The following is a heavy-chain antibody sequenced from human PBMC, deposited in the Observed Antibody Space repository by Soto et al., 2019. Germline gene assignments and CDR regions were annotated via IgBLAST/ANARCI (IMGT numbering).Heavy chain of an antibody. CDR3: ARDGYDSSGYYYRDSNWFDP. CDR2: INPSGGST. Sequence: ASVKVSCKASGYTFTSCYMHWVRQAPGQGLEWMGIINPSGGSTSYAQKFQGRVTMTRDTSTSTVYMELSSLRSEDTAVYYCARDGYDSSGYYYRDSNWFDPWGQGTLVTVSS. CDR1: GYTFTSCY. V-gene: IGHV1-46*01. J-gene: IGHJ5*02. D-gene: IGHD3-22*01.